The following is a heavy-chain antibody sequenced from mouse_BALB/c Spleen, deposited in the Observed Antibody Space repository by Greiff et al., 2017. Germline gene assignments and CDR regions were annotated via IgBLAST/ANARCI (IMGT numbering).Heavy chain of an antibody. CDR3: ARSGDYYGSSPFAY. CDR1: GFTFSSFG. J-gene: IGHJ3*01. D-gene: IGHD1-1*01. V-gene: IGHV5-17*02. Sequence: EVKLEESGGGLVQPGGSRKLSCAASGFTFSSFGMHWVRQAPEKGLEWVAYISSGSSTIYYADTVKGRFTISRDNPKNTLFLQMTSLRSEDTAMYYCARSGDYYGSSPFAYWGQGTLVTVSA. CDR2: ISSGSSTI.